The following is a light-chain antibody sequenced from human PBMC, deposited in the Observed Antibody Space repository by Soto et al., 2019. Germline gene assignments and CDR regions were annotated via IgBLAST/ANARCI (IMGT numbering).Light chain of an antibody. CDR3: ASWDDRLGAVI. J-gene: IGLJ2*01. Sequence: QSVLTQPPSASGTPGQRVFISCSGSSSNIGGTNYAYWYQQLPGAAPKLLMHSNNLRPSGVPERISGSKSGTSASLAISRLRSEDEAVYYCASWDDRLGAVIFGGGT. CDR2: SNN. V-gene: IGLV1-47*02. CDR1: SSNIGGTNY.